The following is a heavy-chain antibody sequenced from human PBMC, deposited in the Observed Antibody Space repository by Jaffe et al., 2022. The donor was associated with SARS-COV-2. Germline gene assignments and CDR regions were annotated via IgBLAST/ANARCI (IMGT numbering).Heavy chain of an antibody. CDR2: IYYSGST. Sequence: QVQLQESGPGLVKPSETLSLTCTVSGGSISSYYWSWIRQPPGKGLEWIGYIYYSGSTNYNPSLKSRVTISVDTSKNQFSLKLSSVTAADTAVYYCASGAGSGYLPTPFQHWGQGTLVTVSS. CDR1: GGSISSYY. D-gene: IGHD3-22*01. CDR3: ASGAGSGYLPTPFQH. J-gene: IGHJ1*01. V-gene: IGHV4-59*01.